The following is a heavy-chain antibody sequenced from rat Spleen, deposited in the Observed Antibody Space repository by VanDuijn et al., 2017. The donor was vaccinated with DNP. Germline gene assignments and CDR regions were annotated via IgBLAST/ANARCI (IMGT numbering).Heavy chain of an antibody. D-gene: IGHD4-1*01. J-gene: IGHJ2*01. V-gene: IGHV5S13*01. Sequence: EVQLVQSGGGLVQPGRSLKLSCAASGFTFSDYGMAWVRQAPTKGLEWVASITKSGGSTYYRDFVKGRFTISRDNAKSTLYLQMDSLRSEDSAIYYCSREGLRASDYWGQGVLVTVSS. CDR1: GFTFSDYG. CDR2: ITKSGGST. CDR3: SREGLRASDY.